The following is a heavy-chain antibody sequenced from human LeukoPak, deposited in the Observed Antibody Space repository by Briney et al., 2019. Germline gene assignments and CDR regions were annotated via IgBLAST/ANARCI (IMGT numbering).Heavy chain of an antibody. V-gene: IGHV3-21*01. CDR2: ISSSSSYI. D-gene: IGHD4-23*01. CDR3: ARALNYGGNSDY. Sequence: PGGSLRLSCAASGFTFSSYSMNWVRQAPGKGLEWVSSISSSSSYIYCADSVKGRFTISRDNAKNSLYLQMNSLRAEDTAVYYCARALNYGGNSDYWGQGTLVTVSS. CDR1: GFTFSSYS. J-gene: IGHJ4*02.